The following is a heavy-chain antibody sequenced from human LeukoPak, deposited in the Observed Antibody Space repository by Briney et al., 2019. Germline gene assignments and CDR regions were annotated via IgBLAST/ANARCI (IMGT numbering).Heavy chain of an antibody. CDR2: IYSGGST. CDR3: ARWQQLAAGAFDI. V-gene: IGHV3-53*01. CDR1: GFTVSSNY. Sequence: PGGSLRLSCAASGFTVSSNYMSWVRQAPGKGLEWVSVIYSGGSTYYADSVKGRFTISRDNSKNTLYLQMNSLRAEDTAVYYCARWQQLAAGAFDIWGQGTMVTVSS. J-gene: IGHJ3*02. D-gene: IGHD6-13*01.